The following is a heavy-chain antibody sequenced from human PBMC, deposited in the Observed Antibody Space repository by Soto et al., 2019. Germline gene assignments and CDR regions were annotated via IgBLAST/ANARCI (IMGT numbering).Heavy chain of an antibody. CDR3: ARSLLGVGDPCDL. Sequence: QVQLVDSGGGLVKPGGSLRLSCAASGFSFSNYYFTYIRQAPGKGLEWIAYISSSGTNTHYADSVQGRFSISRDNAKYSLSLQLNDLRVGDTAVDYWARSLLGVGDPCDLWGEGTAVLVSS. J-gene: IGHJ3*01. CDR1: GFSFSNYY. D-gene: IGHD2-15*01. CDR2: ISSSGTNT. V-gene: IGHV3-11*01.